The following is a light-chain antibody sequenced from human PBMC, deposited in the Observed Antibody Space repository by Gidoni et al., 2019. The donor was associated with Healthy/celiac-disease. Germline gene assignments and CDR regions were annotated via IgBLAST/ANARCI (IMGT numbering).Light chain of an antibody. CDR3: QQYGSSPPYT. V-gene: IGKV3-20*01. CDR1: QSVSSSY. J-gene: IGKJ2*01. Sequence: EIVLTQSPGPLSLSPGERATLSCRASQSVSSSYLAWYQQKPGQAPRLLIYGASSRATGIPDRCSGSGSGTDFTLTISRLEPEDFAVYYCQQYGSSPPYTFGQGTKLEIK. CDR2: GAS.